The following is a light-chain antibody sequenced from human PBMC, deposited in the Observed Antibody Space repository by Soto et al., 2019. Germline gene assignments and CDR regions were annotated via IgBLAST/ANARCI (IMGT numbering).Light chain of an antibody. J-gene: IGLJ3*02. V-gene: IGLV2-23*01. CDR3: CSYADSTTVV. Sequence: QAVLTQPASVSGSPGQSITISCTGSGRSYNLVSWFQQSPGKAPKLIIYEDNKRPSGVSNRFSGSKSGNTASLTISGLQPEDEADYYCCSYADSTTVVFGGGPKLTVL. CDR1: GRSYNL. CDR2: EDN.